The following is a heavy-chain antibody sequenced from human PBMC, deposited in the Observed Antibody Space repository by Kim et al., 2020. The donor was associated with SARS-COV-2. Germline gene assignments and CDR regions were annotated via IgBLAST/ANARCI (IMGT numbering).Heavy chain of an antibody. CDR3: AKGGTAMVFGAFDI. J-gene: IGHJ3*02. D-gene: IGHD5-18*01. CDR1: GFTFSSYG. Sequence: GGSLRLSCAASGFTFSSYGMHWVRQAPGKGLEWVAVISYDGSNKDYADSVKGRFIISRDNSKNTLYLQMNSLRAEDTAVYYCAKGGTAMVFGAFDIWGQGTMVTVSS. CDR2: ISYDGSNK. V-gene: IGHV3-30*18.